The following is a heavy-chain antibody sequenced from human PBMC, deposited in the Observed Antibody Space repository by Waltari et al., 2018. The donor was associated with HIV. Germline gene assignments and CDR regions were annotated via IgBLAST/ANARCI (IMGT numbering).Heavy chain of an antibody. J-gene: IGHJ4*02. D-gene: IGHD6-19*01. V-gene: IGHV1-2*02. Sequence: QVQLVQSGAEVKNPGASVKLSCKASGYTFTDYYVHWVRQAPGQGLEWMGWLDPKTGGPNYARKFQARVTMTRDTSISTAYMELDRLTSDDTAVYYCARDISSGWYYLRFWGQGTLLTVSS. CDR3: ARDISSGWYYLRF. CDR2: LDPKTGGP. CDR1: GYTFTDYY.